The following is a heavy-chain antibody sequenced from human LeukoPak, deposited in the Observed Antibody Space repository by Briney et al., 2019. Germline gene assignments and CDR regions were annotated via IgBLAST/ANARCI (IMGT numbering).Heavy chain of an antibody. CDR1: GFTFSSYA. J-gene: IGHJ4*02. CDR3: AKDRDIVATIDLDY. Sequence: GGSLRLSCAASGFTFSSYAIHWVRQAPGKGLEWVAVISYDGSNKYYADSVKGRFTISRDNSKNTLYLQMNSLRAEDTAVYYCAKDRDIVATIDLDYWGQGTLVTVSS. V-gene: IGHV3-30-3*01. D-gene: IGHD5-12*01. CDR2: ISYDGSNK.